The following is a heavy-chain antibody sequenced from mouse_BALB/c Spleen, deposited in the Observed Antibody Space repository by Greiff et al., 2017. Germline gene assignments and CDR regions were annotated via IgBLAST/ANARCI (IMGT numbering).Heavy chain of an antibody. D-gene: IGHD2-10*02. Sequence: EVKLMESGGGLVQPGGSLRLSCATSGFTFSDFYMEWVRQPPGKRLEWIAASRNKANDYTTEYSASVKGRFIVSRDTSQSILYLQMNALRAEDTANCESARDDQYGNSWLAYWGQGTLVTVSA. V-gene: IGHV7-1*02. J-gene: IGHJ3*01. CDR3: ARDDQYGNSWLAY. CDR2: SRNKANDYTT. CDR1: GFTFSDFY.